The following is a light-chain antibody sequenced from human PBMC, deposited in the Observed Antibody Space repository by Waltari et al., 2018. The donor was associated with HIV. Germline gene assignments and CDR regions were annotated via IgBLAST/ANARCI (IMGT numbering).Light chain of an antibody. Sequence: QSALTQPRSVSGSPGQSVTISCTGSASDVGGYHYTSWYQQHPGKAPNLLIYYVNKRPSGVPDRFSGSKSGNTASLTISGLQTEDEADYYCCSYAGSSYVFGTETKVTVL. CDR3: CSYAGSSYV. V-gene: IGLV2-11*01. CDR1: ASDVGGYHY. J-gene: IGLJ1*01. CDR2: YVN.